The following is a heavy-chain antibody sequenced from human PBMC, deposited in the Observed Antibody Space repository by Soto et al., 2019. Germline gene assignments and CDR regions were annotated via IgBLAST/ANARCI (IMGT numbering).Heavy chain of an antibody. J-gene: IGHJ6*02. V-gene: IGHV4-39*01. CDR2: IYYSGST. CDR1: GGSIRKTTSY. Sequence: PSKTLSLTFTGPGGSIRKTTSYSGWIRQPPGKGLEWIGSIYYSGSTYYNPSLKSRVTISVDTSKNQFSLKLSSVTAADTAVYYCARSCSGGSCYYYYGMDVWGQGTTVT. D-gene: IGHD2-15*01. CDR3: ARSCSGGSCYYYYGMDV.